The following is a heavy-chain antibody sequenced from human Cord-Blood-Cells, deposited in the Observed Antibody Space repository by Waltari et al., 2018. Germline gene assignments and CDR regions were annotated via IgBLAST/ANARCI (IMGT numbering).Heavy chain of an antibody. V-gene: IGHV1-46*01. J-gene: IGHJ4*02. D-gene: IGHD3-10*01. CDR3: ARVVGDPYYYFDY. CDR1: GYTFTSYY. Sequence: QVQLVQSGAEVKKPGASVTVSCKASGYTFTSYYIHWVRQAPGQGLEWMGIINPSGGSTSYAQKFQGRVTMTRDTSTSTVYMELSSLRSEDTAVYYCARVVGDPYYYFDYWGQGTLVTVSS. CDR2: INPSGGST.